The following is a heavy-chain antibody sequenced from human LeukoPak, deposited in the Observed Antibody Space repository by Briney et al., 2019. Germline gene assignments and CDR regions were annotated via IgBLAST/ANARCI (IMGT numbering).Heavy chain of an antibody. Sequence: GASVKVSCKASGYTFTSYDINWVRQATGQGLEWMGWMNPNRGNTGYAQKFQGRGTMTRNTSISKAYMELSSLRSEDTAVYYCARGNGASYYDFWSGYYFAPYYYYMDVWGKGTTVTVSS. CDR2: MNPNRGNT. D-gene: IGHD3-3*01. J-gene: IGHJ6*03. CDR3: ARGNGASYYDFWSGYYFAPYYYYMDV. V-gene: IGHV1-8*01. CDR1: GYTFTSYD.